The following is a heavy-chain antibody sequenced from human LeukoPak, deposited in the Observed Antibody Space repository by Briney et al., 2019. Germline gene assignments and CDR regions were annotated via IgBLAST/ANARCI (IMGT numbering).Heavy chain of an antibody. CDR1: GFTFSSYW. Sequence: GGSLRLSCAASGFTFSSYWMHWVRQAPGKGLVWVSRINSDGSSTSYADSVKGRFSISRDNAKNTLYLQMNSLRAEDTAVYYCARDPSGRVCDYWGQGTLVTVSS. D-gene: IGHD3-10*01. CDR3: ARDPSGRVCDY. J-gene: IGHJ4*02. V-gene: IGHV3-74*01. CDR2: INSDGSST.